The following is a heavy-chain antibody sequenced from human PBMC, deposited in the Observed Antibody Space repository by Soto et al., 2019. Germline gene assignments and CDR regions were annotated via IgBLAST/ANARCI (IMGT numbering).Heavy chain of an antibody. Sequence: QVLLVQSGAEVKKPGPSVKISCKASGGTFGTSAITWVRQPPDQGLEWLGGFIPVYRTLNYAQRFQGRVTITADESTGTAYMTLSSLASNDTAVYYCATGVIWIGYFTVDSWGQGTRVTVSS. D-gene: IGHD3-3*01. CDR1: GGTFGTSA. CDR2: FIPVYRTL. J-gene: IGHJ4*02. CDR3: ATGVIWIGYFTVDS. V-gene: IGHV1-69*01.